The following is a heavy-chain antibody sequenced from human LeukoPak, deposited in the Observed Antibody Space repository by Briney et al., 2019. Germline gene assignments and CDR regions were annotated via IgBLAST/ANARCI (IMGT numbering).Heavy chain of an antibody. CDR2: ISSSSSYI. CDR1: GFTFSSYS. J-gene: IGHJ3*02. D-gene: IGHD3-22*01. CDR3: ARDSSKYYDSSGYLDAFDI. Sequence: GGSLRLSCAASGFTFSSYSMNWVRQAPGKGLEWVSSISSSSSYIYYADSVKGRFTISRDNAKSSLYLQMNSLRAEDTAVYYCARDSSKYYDSSGYLDAFDIWGQGTMVTVSS. V-gene: IGHV3-21*01.